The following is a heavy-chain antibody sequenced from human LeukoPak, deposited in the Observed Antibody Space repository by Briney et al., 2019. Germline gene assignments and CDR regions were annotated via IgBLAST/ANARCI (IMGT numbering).Heavy chain of an antibody. CDR1: GFTFSSYA. D-gene: IGHD2-15*01. V-gene: IGHV3-23*01. CDR2: ITGSGGRT. Sequence: GGSLRLSCAASGFTFSSYAMSWVRQAPGKGLEWVSVITGSGGRTYNADSVKGRFTISRDNSKNTLYLQMNSLRAEDTAVYYCARDGVNCSGAGCYSFFAFDIWGQGTMVTVSS. J-gene: IGHJ3*02. CDR3: ARDGVNCSGAGCYSFFAFDI.